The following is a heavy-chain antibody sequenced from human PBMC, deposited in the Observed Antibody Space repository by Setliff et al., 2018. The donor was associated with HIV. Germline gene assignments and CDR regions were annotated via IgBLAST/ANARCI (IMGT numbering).Heavy chain of an antibody. V-gene: IGHV1-69*13. J-gene: IGHJ4*02. CDR3: ARGGVYYYDSSGWSMDY. CDR2: IIPVFGKT. D-gene: IGHD3-22*01. CDR1: GGTFSSYA. Sequence: SVKVSCKASGGTFSSYAISWVRQAPGQGLDWMGGIIPVFGKTNYAQKVQGRVTLTADESTSTAYMELSSLRSEDTAVYYCARGGVYYYDSSGWSMDYWGQGTLVTVSS.